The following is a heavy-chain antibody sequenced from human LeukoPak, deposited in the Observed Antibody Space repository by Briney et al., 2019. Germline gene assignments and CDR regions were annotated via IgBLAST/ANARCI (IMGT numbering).Heavy chain of an antibody. CDR3: AAILRMRRPKLGDAFDI. CDR1: GGSFSGYY. J-gene: IGHJ3*02. D-gene: IGHD3-16*01. V-gene: IGHV4-34*01. CDR2: INHSGST. Sequence: PSETLSLTCAVYGGSFSGYYWSWIRQPPGKGLEWIGEINHSGSTNYNPSLKSRVTISVDTSKNQFSLKLSSVTAADTAVYYCAAILRMRRPKLGDAFDIWGQGTMVTVSS.